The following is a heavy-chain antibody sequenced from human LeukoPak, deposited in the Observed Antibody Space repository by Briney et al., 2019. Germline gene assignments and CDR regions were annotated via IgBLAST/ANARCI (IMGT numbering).Heavy chain of an antibody. J-gene: IGHJ3*01. CDR3: ARDEAARYNYDSTGYSYASDL. D-gene: IGHD3-22*01. V-gene: IGHV4-59*01. CDR2: ISYSGGT. CDR1: AYSIRGYY. Sequence: SETLSLTCSVSAYSIRGYYWSWIRPPPGKGLGWIGYISYSGGTIYKPSHKSRVTMSVDRSRNQFSLNLSSVTAADTAVYYGARDEAARYNYDSTGYSYASDLWGQGTMVTVSS.